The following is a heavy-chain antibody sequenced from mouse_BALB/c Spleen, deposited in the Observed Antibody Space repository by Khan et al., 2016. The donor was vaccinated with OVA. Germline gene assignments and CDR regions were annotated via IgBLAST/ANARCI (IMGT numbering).Heavy chain of an antibody. V-gene: IGHV5-9-3*01. J-gene: IGHJ3*01. CDR1: GFTFSSYA. D-gene: IGHD2-1*01. Sequence: EVELVESGGGLVKPGGSLKLSCAASGFTFSSYAMSWVRQTPEKRLEWVATISSDGYYTYYPDNVTGRFTISRDNAKNTLYLQMSSLRSEATAMYYCARSAYGNFAYWGQGTLVTVSA. CDR2: ISSDGYYT. CDR3: ARSAYGNFAY.